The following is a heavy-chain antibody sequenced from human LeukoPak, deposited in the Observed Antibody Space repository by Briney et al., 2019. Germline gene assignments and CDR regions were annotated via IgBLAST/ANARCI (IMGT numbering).Heavy chain of an antibody. CDR2: IYTSGST. Sequence: SQTLSLTCTVSGGSISSGSYYWSWIRQPAGKGLEWIGRIYTSGSTNYNPSLKSRVTISVDTSKNQFSLRLSSVTAADTAVYYCARDAGNDYYGSGPNWFDPWGQGTLVTVSS. J-gene: IGHJ5*02. CDR3: ARDAGNDYYGSGPNWFDP. V-gene: IGHV4-61*02. CDR1: GGSISSGSYY. D-gene: IGHD3-10*01.